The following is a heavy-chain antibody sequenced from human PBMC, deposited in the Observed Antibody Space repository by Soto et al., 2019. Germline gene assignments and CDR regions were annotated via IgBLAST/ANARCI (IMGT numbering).Heavy chain of an antibody. J-gene: IGHJ5*02. CDR3: ARHSDCSGGSCYSEYFAVGNWFDP. D-gene: IGHD2-15*01. CDR2: IYYSGST. V-gene: IGHV4-39*01. CDR1: GGSISSGRYY. Sequence: QLQLQESGPGLVKPSETLSLTCTVSGGSISSGRYYWGWIRQPPGKGLEWIGTIYYSGSTYSHPSLKRRVTISVDASKNQFSLRLSSVTAADTAVYYCARHSDCSGGSCYSEYFAVGNWFDPWGQGTLVTVSS.